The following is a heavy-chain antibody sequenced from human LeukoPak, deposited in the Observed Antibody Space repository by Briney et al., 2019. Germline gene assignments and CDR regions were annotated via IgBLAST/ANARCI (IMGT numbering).Heavy chain of an antibody. Sequence: GASAKVSCKASGGTFSSYAISWVRQAPGQGLEWMGGIIPIFGTANYAQKFQGRVTITADESTSTAYMELSSLRSEDTAVYYCARDVGVPGITIFGVVPNHIPMDVWGQGTTVTVSS. J-gene: IGHJ6*02. CDR1: GGTFSSYA. D-gene: IGHD3-3*01. CDR2: IIPIFGTA. V-gene: IGHV1-69*13. CDR3: ARDVGVPGITIFGVVPNHIPMDV.